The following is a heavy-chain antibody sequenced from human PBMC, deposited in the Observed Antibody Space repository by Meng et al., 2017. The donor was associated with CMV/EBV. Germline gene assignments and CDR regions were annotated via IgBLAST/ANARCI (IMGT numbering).Heavy chain of an antibody. V-gene: IGHV3-30*02. J-gene: IGHJ6*02. CDR1: GFTFSSYG. CDR2: IRYDGSNK. CDR3: ATWPYSSSYYYYGMDV. D-gene: IGHD6-6*01. Sequence: GESLKISCAASGFTFSSYGMHWVRQAPGKGLEWVAFIRYDGSNKYHADSVKGRFTISRDNSKNTLYLQMNSLRAEDTAVYYCATWPYSSSYYYYGMDVWGQGTTVTVSS.